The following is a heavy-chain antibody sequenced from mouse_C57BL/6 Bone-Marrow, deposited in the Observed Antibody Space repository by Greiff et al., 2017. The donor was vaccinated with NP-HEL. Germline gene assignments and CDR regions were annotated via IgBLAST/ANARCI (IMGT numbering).Heavy chain of an antibody. J-gene: IGHJ1*03. V-gene: IGHV1-85*01. CDR2: IYPRGGST. CDR3: DLVGRWYFDV. Sequence: QVQLKESGPELVKPGASVKLSCKASGYTFTSYDINWVKQRPGQGLEWIGWIYPRGGSTKYNEKFKGKATLTVETSSSTAYMELNSLTSEDSAVYFCDLVGRWYFDVGGTGTTVTVSS. CDR1: GYTFTSYD. D-gene: IGHD1-1*02.